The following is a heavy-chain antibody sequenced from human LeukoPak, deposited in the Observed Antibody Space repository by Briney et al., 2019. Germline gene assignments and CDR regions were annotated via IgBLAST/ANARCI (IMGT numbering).Heavy chain of an antibody. Sequence: SETLSLTCAVSGYSISSGYYWGGIRQPPGKGLEWIGSIYHSGSTYYNPSLKSRVTISVDTSKNQFSLKLSSVTAADTAVYYCARTKFGGDDAFDIWGQATMVTLSS. CDR3: ARTKFGGDDAFDI. J-gene: IGHJ3*02. V-gene: IGHV4-38-2*01. D-gene: IGHD3-10*01. CDR2: IYHSGST. CDR1: GYSISSGYY.